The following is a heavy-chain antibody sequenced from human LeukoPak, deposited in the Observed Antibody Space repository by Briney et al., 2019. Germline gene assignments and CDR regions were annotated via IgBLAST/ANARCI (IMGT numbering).Heavy chain of an antibody. D-gene: IGHD3-9*01. V-gene: IGHV1-2*02. CDR1: GYTFTTYY. CDR3: ARDRDYDILTGYYNWFDP. CDR2: INPNSGGT. J-gene: IGHJ5*02. Sequence: GASVKVSCKASGYTFTTYYMHWVRQAPGQGLEWMGWINPNSGGTNYAQKFQGRVTMTRDTSISTAYMELSRLRSDDTAVYYCARDRDYDILTGYYNWFDPWGQGTLVTVSS.